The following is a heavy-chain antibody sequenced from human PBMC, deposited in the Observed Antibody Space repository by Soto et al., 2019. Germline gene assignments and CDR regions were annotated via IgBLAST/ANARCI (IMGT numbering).Heavy chain of an antibody. CDR2: INPNSGGT. D-gene: IGHD3-3*01. CDR3: AREALEDPNYYYYMDV. CDR1: GYTFTSYG. Sequence: ASVKVSCKASGYTFTSYGISWVRQAPGQGLEWMGWINPNSGGTNYAQKFQGWVTMTRDTSISTAYMELSRLRSDDTAVYYCAREALEDPNYYYYMDVWGKGTTVTVSS. V-gene: IGHV1-2*04. J-gene: IGHJ6*03.